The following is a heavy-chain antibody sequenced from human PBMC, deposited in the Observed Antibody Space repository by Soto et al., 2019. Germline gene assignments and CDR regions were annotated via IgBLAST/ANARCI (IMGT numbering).Heavy chain of an antibody. J-gene: IGHJ4*02. V-gene: IGHV1-8*01. CDR3: ARGHEYGGNFDY. D-gene: IGHD2-15*01. CDR2: MNPNSGNT. CDR1: GYTFTSYD. Sequence: QVQLVQSGAEVKKPGASVTVSCKASGYTFTSYDINWVRQATGQGLESMGWMNPNSGNTAYAQKFQGRVTMTRNTSKSTAYMELSSLTSEDTAVYYCARGHEYGGNFDYWVQCTLVTVSS.